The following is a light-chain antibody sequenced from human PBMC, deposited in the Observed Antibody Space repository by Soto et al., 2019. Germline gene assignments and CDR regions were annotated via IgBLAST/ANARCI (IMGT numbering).Light chain of an antibody. V-gene: IGKV3-11*01. CDR3: QQRSDAIT. CDR1: QSVSSSY. CDR2: DAS. Sequence: EIVLTQSPGTLSLSPGERVTLSCRASQSVSSSYLAWYQQKPGQAPRLLVYDASNRATDIPARFSGSGSGTDFTLTISSLEPEDFAVYYCQQRSDAITFGQGTRLEIK. J-gene: IGKJ5*01.